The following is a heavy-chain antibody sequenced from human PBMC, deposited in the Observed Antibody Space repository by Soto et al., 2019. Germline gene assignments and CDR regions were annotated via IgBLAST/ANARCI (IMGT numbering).Heavy chain of an antibody. D-gene: IGHD2-2*01. CDR2: IYYSGST. CDR3: ARAVLPATAPFDY. Sequence: QVQLQESGPRLVKPSETLSLTCIVSGGSISNYYWSWIRQPPGKGLEWIGYIYYSGSTNYNPSLQSRVTISVHTSKNQFSLKLSSVTAADTAVYYCARAVLPATAPFDYWGHVTLVTVSS. J-gene: IGHJ4*01. CDR1: GGSISNYY. V-gene: IGHV4-59*01.